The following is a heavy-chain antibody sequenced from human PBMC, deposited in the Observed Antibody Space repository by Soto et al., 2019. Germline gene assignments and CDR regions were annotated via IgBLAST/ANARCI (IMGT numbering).Heavy chain of an antibody. Sequence: EVQLLESGGKLVQPGGSLTLSCAASGFTFSTYAMAWVRQAPGKGLEWVSGVSASGLNTDYADPVKGRFYISRDNSKNPVSLPKNRLGAGDPALYYCAKGPPRGNSGYFLDYWGQGTPVTVSS. CDR3: AKGPPRGNSGYFLDY. CDR2: VSASGLNT. J-gene: IGHJ4*01. V-gene: IGHV3-23*01. CDR1: GFTFSTYA. D-gene: IGHD1-7*01.